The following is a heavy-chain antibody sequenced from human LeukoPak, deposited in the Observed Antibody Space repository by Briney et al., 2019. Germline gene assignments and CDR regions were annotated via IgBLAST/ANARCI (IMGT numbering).Heavy chain of an antibody. CDR3: AREHIVVVPAATNPLYY. CDR1: GGTFSSYA. V-gene: IGHV1-69*13. J-gene: IGHJ4*02. D-gene: IGHD2-2*01. Sequence: ASVKVSCKASGGTFSSYAISWVRQAPGQGLEWMGGIIPIIGTANYAQKFQGRVTITADEFTSTAYMELSSLRSEDTAVYYCAREHIVVVPAATNPLYYWGQGTLVTVSS. CDR2: IIPIIGTA.